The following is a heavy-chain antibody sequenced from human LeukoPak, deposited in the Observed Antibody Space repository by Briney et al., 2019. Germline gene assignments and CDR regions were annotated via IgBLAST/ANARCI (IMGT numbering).Heavy chain of an antibody. CDR1: GFTFSSNY. Sequence: PGGSLRLSCVASGFTFSSNYMSWVRQAPGKGLEWVSVIYSGGSTYYAVSVKGRFTISRDNSKNTLYLQMNSLRAEDTAVYYCASGSGSDRTPYYYMDVWGTGTTVTVSS. V-gene: IGHV3-53*01. CDR3: ASGSGSDRTPYYYMDV. CDR2: IYSGGST. D-gene: IGHD3-10*01. J-gene: IGHJ6*03.